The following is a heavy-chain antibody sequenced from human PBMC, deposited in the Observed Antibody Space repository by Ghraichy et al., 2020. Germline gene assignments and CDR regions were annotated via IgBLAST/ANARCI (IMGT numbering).Heavy chain of an antibody. V-gene: IGHV3-23*01. CDR3: AKGRSRYGSGTYN. CDR1: GFTFSNNA. D-gene: IGHD3-10*01. Sequence: GGSLRLSCAASGFTFSNNAMSWVRQAPGKGLEWVSAISGSGGRTYYADSVQGRFTISRDNSKNTLSLQMNSLRAEDSAVYYCAKGRSRYGSGTYNWGQGTLVTVSS. CDR2: ISGSGGRT. J-gene: IGHJ4*02.